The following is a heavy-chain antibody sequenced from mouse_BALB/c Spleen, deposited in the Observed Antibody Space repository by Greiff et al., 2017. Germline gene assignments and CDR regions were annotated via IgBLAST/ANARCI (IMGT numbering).Heavy chain of an antibody. J-gene: IGHJ1*01. V-gene: IGHV1-9*01. CDR3: AIYYGYDGWYFDV. D-gene: IGHD2-2*01. CDR2: ILPGSGST. Sequence: QVQLQQSGAELMKPGASVKISCKATGYTFSSYWIEWVKQRPGHGLEWIGEILPGSGSTNYNEKFKGKATFTADTSSNTAYMQLSSLTSEDSAVYYCAIYYGYDGWYFDVWGAGTTVTVSS. CDR1: GYTFSSYW.